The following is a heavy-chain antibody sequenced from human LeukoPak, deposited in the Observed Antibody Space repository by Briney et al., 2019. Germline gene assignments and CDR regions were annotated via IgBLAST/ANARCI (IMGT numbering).Heavy chain of an antibody. Sequence: GGSLRLSCAASGFTFSSYSMNWVRQAPGKGLEWVSSISSSNYIYYADSVKGRFTISRDNAKNSLYLQMNSLRAEDTAVYYCARVPYYYDSSGYWYAFDIWGQGTMVTVSS. CDR2: ISSSNYI. J-gene: IGHJ3*02. D-gene: IGHD3-22*01. CDR3: ARVPYYYDSSGYWYAFDI. CDR1: GFTFSSYS. V-gene: IGHV3-21*04.